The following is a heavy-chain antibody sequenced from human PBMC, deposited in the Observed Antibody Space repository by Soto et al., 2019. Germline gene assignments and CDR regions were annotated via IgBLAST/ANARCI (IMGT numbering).Heavy chain of an antibody. D-gene: IGHD3-22*01. Sequence: SETLSLTCTVSGGSISSTNYYWAWIRQPPGKALEWIGSIYDNGSPYYNPSLTSRVTIFADTSRNQFSLTLSSLTAADTAVYFCARGYYDCSGYYPPFDTWGQGTLVTVSS. CDR2: IYDNGSP. CDR1: GGSISSTNYY. V-gene: IGHV4-39*01. CDR3: ARGYYDCSGYYPPFDT. J-gene: IGHJ4*02.